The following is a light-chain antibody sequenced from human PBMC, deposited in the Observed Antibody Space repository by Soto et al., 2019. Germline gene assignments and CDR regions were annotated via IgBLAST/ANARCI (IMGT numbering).Light chain of an antibody. CDR1: QTVSRN. Sequence: EMTQQREYQSVSPGDRATLSFRASQTVSRNLAWYQQRPGQAPRLLIYDISNRATGVPARFSGSGSETEFTLTTMSMQSEDFAVYFCQQYNHWPSVGQGTRLEIK. CDR2: DIS. CDR3: QQYNHWPS. V-gene: IGKV3-15*01. J-gene: IGKJ5*01.